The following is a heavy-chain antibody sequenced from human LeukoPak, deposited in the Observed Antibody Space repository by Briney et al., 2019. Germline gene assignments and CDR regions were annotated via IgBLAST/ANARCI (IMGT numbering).Heavy chain of an antibody. CDR2: INTDNGDT. Sequence: GASVKVSCKASGYTFTSYDINWVRQATGQGLEWMGWINTDNGDTKYSQKFQGRVTITRDTSASTAYMDLSSLTSEDTAVYYCASRPGMAVAGLDFWGQGTLVTVSS. J-gene: IGHJ4*02. CDR3: ASRPGMAVAGLDF. CDR1: GYTFTSYD. V-gene: IGHV1-3*04. D-gene: IGHD6-19*01.